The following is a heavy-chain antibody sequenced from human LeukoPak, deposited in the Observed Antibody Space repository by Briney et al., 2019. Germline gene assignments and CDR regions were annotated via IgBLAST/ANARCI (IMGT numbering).Heavy chain of an antibody. D-gene: IGHD5-18*01. Sequence: GASVKVSCKASGYTFTGYYMHWVRQAPGQGLERMGWINPNSGGTNYAQKFQGRVTMTRDTSISTAYMELSRLRSDDTAVYYCARVRYTKYYFDYWGQGTLVTVSS. V-gene: IGHV1-2*02. CDR1: GYTFTGYY. J-gene: IGHJ4*02. CDR3: ARVRYTKYYFDY. CDR2: INPNSGGT.